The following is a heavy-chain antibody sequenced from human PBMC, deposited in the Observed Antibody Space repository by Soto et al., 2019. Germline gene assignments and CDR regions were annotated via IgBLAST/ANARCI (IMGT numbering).Heavy chain of an antibody. CDR3: AREHPRNDYGDYNYYYGMDV. Sequence: GGSLRLSCAASGFTFSSYGMHWVRQAPGKGLEWVAVIWYDGSNKYYADSVKGRFTISRDNSKNTLYLQMNSLRAEDTAVYYCAREHPRNDYGDYNYYYGMDVWGQGTTVTVSS. V-gene: IGHV3-33*01. D-gene: IGHD4-17*01. J-gene: IGHJ6*02. CDR1: GFTFSSYG. CDR2: IWYDGSNK.